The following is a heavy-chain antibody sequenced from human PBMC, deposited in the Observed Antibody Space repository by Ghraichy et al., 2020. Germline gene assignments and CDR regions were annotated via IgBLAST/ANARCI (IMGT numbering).Heavy chain of an antibody. J-gene: IGHJ4*02. CDR2: IWIDGNNE. D-gene: IGHD1-26*01. CDR3: ARDQSGRRFDY. Sequence: GGSLRLSCAASGFTFSSYGMHWVRQAPGKGLEWVAVIWIDGNNEYYEDSVKGRFTISRDNSKNTLYLQMNSLRVEDTAVYYCARDQSGRRFDYWGQGTLVTVSS. CDR1: GFTFSSYG. V-gene: IGHV3-33*01.